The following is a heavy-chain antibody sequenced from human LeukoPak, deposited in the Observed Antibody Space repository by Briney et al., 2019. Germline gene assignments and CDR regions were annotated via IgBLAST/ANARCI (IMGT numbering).Heavy chain of an antibody. CDR1: GFSLSTRGAG. D-gene: IGHD3-9*01. Sequence: SGPTLFKPTQPLTLTCTFSGFSLSTRGAGGGWIRQPPAKALEWLALIYWNDDKFYSPSLRSRLTITKDTSKNRVVLTMTYMDPVDTATYYCAHSRRYYDSLTGYYPHVDYWGQGTLVTVSS. CDR3: AHSRRYYDSLTGYYPHVDY. CDR2: IYWNDDK. J-gene: IGHJ4*02. V-gene: IGHV2-5*01.